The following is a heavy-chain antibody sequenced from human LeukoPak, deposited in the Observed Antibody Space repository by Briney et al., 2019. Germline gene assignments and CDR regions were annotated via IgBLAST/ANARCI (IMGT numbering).Heavy chain of an antibody. CDR3: ARGYSSSWYLNWFDP. CDR2: IYYSGST. Sequence: SETLSLTCTVSGGSISSYYWSWIRQPPGKGLEWIGYIYYSGSTNYNPSLKSRVTISVDTSKNQFSLKLSSVTAADTAVYYCARGYSSSWYLNWFDPWGQGTLVTVSS. J-gene: IGHJ5*02. D-gene: IGHD6-13*01. CDR1: GGSISSYY. V-gene: IGHV4-59*01.